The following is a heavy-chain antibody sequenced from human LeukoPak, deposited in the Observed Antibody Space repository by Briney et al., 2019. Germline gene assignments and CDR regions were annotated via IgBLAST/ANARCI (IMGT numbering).Heavy chain of an antibody. V-gene: IGHV3-43*02. J-gene: IGHJ6*02. CDR2: ISEDGYAT. Sequence: GSLRLSCAASGFAFKNHSMQWVRQAPGKGLEWVSLISEDGYATYYADSVTGRFTISRDNSKNSLYLQMNSLRTEDTALFFCARKGNFGKYYYYGMDVWGRGTAVTVSS. D-gene: IGHD3-3*01. CDR1: GFAFKNHS. CDR3: ARKGNFGKYYYYGMDV.